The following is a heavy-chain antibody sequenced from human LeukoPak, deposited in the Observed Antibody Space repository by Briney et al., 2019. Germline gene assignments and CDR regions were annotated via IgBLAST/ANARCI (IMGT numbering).Heavy chain of an antibody. Sequence: GGSLRLSCAASGFTFSSYSMNWVRQAPGKGLEWVSSISSSSSYIYYADSVKGRFTISRDNAKNSLYLQMNSLRAEDTAVHYCARDQQTFTIFGVLKENWFDPWGQGTLVTVSS. CDR3: ARDQQTFTIFGVLKENWFDP. D-gene: IGHD3-3*01. CDR1: GFTFSSYS. CDR2: ISSSSSYI. V-gene: IGHV3-21*01. J-gene: IGHJ5*02.